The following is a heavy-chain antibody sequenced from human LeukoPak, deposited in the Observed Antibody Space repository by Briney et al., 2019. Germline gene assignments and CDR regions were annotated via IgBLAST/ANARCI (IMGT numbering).Heavy chain of an antibody. CDR3: AKDLGGYTYVIDY. J-gene: IGHJ4*02. V-gene: IGHV3-30*02. CDR1: GFAFSAYN. Sequence: GGSLRLSCAASGFAFSAYNMHWVRQAPGKGLEWVAFVHHDENTKSSADSVKGRFTVSRDNSKRTVWLQMSSLRPDDTGIYYCAKDLGGYTYVIDYWGQGALVTVSS. CDR2: VHHDENTK. D-gene: IGHD5-18*01.